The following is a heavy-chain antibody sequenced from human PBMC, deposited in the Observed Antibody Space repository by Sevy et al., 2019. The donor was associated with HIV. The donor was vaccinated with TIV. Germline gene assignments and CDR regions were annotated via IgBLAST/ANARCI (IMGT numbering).Heavy chain of an antibody. Sequence: ASVKVSCKASGYTFTSYYMHWVRQAPGQGLEWMGIINPSGGSTSHAQKFQGRVTMTRDTSTSTVYMELSSLRSEDTAVYYCANIPTGAAAGTGVGYWGQGTLVTVSS. CDR3: ANIPTGAAAGTGVGY. CDR2: INPSGGST. D-gene: IGHD6-13*01. J-gene: IGHJ4*02. CDR1: GYTFTSYY. V-gene: IGHV1-46*01.